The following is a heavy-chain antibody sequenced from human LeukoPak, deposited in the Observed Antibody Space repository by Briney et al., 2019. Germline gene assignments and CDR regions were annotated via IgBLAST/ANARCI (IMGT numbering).Heavy chain of an antibody. V-gene: IGHV4-59*11. J-gene: IGHJ5*02. D-gene: IGHD3-22*01. CDR1: GGSISSHY. Sequence: SETLSLTCTVSGGSISSHYWSWIRQPPGKGLEWIGYIYYSGSTNYTPSLKSRVTISVDTSKNQFSLKLSSVTAADTAVYYCARVVDYYDSSGYYNWFDPWGQGTLVTVSS. CDR3: ARVVDYYDSSGYYNWFDP. CDR2: IYYSGST.